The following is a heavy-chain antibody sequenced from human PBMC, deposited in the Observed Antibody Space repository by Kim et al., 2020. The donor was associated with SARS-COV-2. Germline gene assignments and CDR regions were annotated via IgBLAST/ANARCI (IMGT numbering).Heavy chain of an antibody. CDR2: INHSGST. V-gene: IGHV4-34*01. Sequence: SETLSLTCAVYGGSFSGYYWSWIRQPPGKGLEWIGEINHSGSTNYNPSLKSRVTISVDTSKNQFSLKLSSVTAADTAVYYCARRYYDFWSGYPGYGMDVWGQGTTVTVSS. J-gene: IGHJ6*02. CDR1: GGSFSGYY. D-gene: IGHD3-3*01. CDR3: ARRYYDFWSGYPGYGMDV.